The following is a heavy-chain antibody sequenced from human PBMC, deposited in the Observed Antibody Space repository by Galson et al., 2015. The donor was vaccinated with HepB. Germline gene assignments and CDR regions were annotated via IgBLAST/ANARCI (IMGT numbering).Heavy chain of an antibody. CDR2: ISAYNGNT. Sequence: SVKVSCKASGYTFTSYGISWVRQAPGQGLEWMGWISAYNGNTNYAQKLQGRVTMTTDTSTSTAYMELRSLRSDDTAVYYCARELWFGELLHDAFDIWGQGTMVTVSS. V-gene: IGHV1-18*01. CDR1: GYTFTSYG. D-gene: IGHD3-10*01. CDR3: ARELWFGELLHDAFDI. J-gene: IGHJ3*02.